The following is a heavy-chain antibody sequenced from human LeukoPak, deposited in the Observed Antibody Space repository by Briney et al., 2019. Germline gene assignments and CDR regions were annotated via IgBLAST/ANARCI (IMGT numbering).Heavy chain of an antibody. V-gene: IGHV4-59*01. CDR2: IYYSGST. CDR3: ARERSMVRGVSWFDP. J-gene: IGHJ5*02. D-gene: IGHD3-10*01. CDR1: GGSISSYY. Sequence: SETLSLTCTVSGGSISSYYWSWIRQPPGKGLEWIGYIYYSGSTNYNPSLKSRVTISVDTSKNQFSLKLSSVAAADTAVYYCARERSMVRGVSWFDPWGQGTLVTVSS.